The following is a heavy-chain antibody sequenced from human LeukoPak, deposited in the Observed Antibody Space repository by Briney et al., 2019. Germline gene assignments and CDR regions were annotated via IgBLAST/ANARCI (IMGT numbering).Heavy chain of an antibody. CDR2: INPNSGGT. CDR3: AKGRVVAGSKSLTYHWLDP. V-gene: IGHV1-2*02. Sequence: ASVKVSCKASGYTFTSYGISWVRQAPGQGLEWMGWINPNSGGTNYAQKFQGRVTMTRDTSISTAYMGLSRLRSDDTAVYYCAKGRVVAGSKSLTYHWLDPWGQGTLVTVSS. CDR1: GYTFTSYG. D-gene: IGHD6-19*01. J-gene: IGHJ5*02.